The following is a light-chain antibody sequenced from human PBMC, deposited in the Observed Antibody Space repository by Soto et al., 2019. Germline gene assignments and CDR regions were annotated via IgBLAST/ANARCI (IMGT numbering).Light chain of an antibody. V-gene: IGKV1-39*01. Sequence: DIQMTQSPASLSVSVWDRVTITCSASQSINNYLNWYLQRPGQAPKLLIRSASTLQRGVPSRFNASGSGTDFTLSISSLQPEDFSTYYCQQGSTTPITFGLGTRLEI. CDR1: QSINNY. CDR2: SAS. J-gene: IGKJ5*01. CDR3: QQGSTTPIT.